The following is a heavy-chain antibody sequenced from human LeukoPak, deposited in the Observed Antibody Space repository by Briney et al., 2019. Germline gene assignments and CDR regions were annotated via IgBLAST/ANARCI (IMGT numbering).Heavy chain of an antibody. CDR2: IIPIFGTA. V-gene: IGHV1-69*13. CDR3: AREVEATYYYDSSGSGLGY. J-gene: IGHJ4*02. CDR1: GYTFTSYY. Sequence: GASVKVSCKASGYTFTSYYMHWVRQAPGQGLEWMGGIIPIFGTANYAQKFQGRVTITADESTSTAYMELSSLRSEDTAVYYCAREVEATYYYDSSGSGLGYWGQGTLVTVSS. D-gene: IGHD3-22*01.